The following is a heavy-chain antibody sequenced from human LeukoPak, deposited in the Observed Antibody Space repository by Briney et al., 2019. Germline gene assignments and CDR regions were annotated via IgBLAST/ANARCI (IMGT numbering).Heavy chain of an antibody. CDR1: GFTFDDYA. CDR3: AKDKYYGRVAGYFDL. Sequence: GGSLRLSCAVSGFTFDDYAMHWVRQAPGKGLEWVSGISWNSGSIGYADSVKGRFTISRDNAKNSLYLQMNSLRAEDMALYYCAKDKYYGRVAGYFDLWGRGTLVTVSS. V-gene: IGHV3-9*03. J-gene: IGHJ2*01. D-gene: IGHD3-10*01. CDR2: ISWNSGSI.